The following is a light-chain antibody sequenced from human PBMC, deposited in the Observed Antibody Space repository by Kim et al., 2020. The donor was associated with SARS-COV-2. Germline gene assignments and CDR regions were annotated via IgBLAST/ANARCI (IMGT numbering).Light chain of an antibody. J-gene: IGKJ2*01. CDR3: QQSYITPYT. Sequence: SASVGDRVTITCRASQSIITSLNWYQQKPGKAPKLLIYAASTLQSGVPPRFSGSGSGSDFTLTISSLQPEDFASYYCQQSYITPYTFGQGTKLEI. V-gene: IGKV1-39*01. CDR1: QSIITS. CDR2: AAS.